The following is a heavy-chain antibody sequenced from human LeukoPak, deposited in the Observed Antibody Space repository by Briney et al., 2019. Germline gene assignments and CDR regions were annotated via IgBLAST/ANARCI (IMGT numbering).Heavy chain of an antibody. Sequence: ASVKVSCKASGYTFTSYGISWVRQAPGQGLEWMGWISAYNGNTNYAQKLQGRVTMTTDTSTSTAYMELRILRSDDTAVYYCARGRGISWFGELFAGYFDYWGQGTLVTVSS. V-gene: IGHV1-18*01. CDR2: ISAYNGNT. J-gene: IGHJ4*02. D-gene: IGHD3-10*01. CDR1: GYTFTSYG. CDR3: ARGRGISWFGELFAGYFDY.